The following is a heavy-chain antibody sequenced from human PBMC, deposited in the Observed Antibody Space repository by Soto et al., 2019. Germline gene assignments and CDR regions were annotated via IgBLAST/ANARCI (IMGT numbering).Heavy chain of an antibody. V-gene: IGHV1-69*06. CDR1: GGTVSSYA. J-gene: IGHJ4*02. D-gene: IGHD2-2*01. CDR2: IIPIFGTA. Sequence: QVQLVQSGAEVKKPGSWVKVSCKASGGTVSSYAISWVRQAPGQGLEWMGGIIPIFGTANYAQKFQGRVTITADKSTSTAYMELSSLRSEDTAVYYCARVLPVPAAASYFEYWGQGTLVTVSS. CDR3: ARVLPVPAAASYFEY.